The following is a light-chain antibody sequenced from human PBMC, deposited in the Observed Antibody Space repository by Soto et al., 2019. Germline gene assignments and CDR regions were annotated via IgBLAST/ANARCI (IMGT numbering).Light chain of an antibody. J-gene: IGLJ2*01. CDR2: EVS. Sequence: QSALTQPASVSGSPGQSITISCTGTSSDVGAYNYVSWYQQYPGKAPKLMIYEVSNRPSGISNRFSGSKSGNTASLTISGLQAEDEADYYCSSFTNRSPRVFGGGTKLTVL. V-gene: IGLV2-14*01. CDR1: SSDVGAYNY. CDR3: SSFTNRSPRV.